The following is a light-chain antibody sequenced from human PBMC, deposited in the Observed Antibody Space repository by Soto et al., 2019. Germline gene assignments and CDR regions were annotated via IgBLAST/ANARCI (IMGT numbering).Light chain of an antibody. Sequence: THMSKSRSPLSASVGDRVTITCRASQSTSSYLAWYQQKPGKAPKLLIYQASSLENGVPSRFSGSGSGTEFSLTSSSLQPDDFATYYCQQYSSHSTFGQGTKVDI. CDR2: QAS. CDR3: QQYSSHST. CDR1: QSTSSY. J-gene: IGKJ1*01. V-gene: IGKV1-5*03.